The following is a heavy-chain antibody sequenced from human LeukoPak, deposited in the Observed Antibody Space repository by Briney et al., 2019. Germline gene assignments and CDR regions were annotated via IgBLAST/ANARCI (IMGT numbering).Heavy chain of an antibody. V-gene: IGHV3-74*01. J-gene: IGHJ4*02. CDR3: ARDRRPGGGEDHSPLLDY. CDR1: RFTLCAYC. Sequence: GVTVRLSCTASRFTLCAYCMLREGQGQGMGRVWVSRIHSDESMTSYADSVKGRFTISRDNAKNTLYLQMNSLRAEDTAVYYCARDRRPGGGEDHSPLLDYWGQGTLVTVSS. D-gene: IGHD3-16*01. CDR2: IHSDESMT.